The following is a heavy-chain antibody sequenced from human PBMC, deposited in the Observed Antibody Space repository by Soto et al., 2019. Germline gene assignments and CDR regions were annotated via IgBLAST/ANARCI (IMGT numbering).Heavy chain of an antibody. CDR1: GGSVSSGSYF. Sequence: SETLSLTCTVSGGSVSSGSYFWSWIRQPPGKGLEWIGHFSYLGTTNYNPSLKSRVSISLDTSKNQFSLHLSSVTAADTAVYFCARRGLSSLDDSRGYYDHWGQGRLVTVSS. CDR3: ARRGLSSLDDSRGYYDH. D-gene: IGHD3-22*01. V-gene: IGHV4-61*01. J-gene: IGHJ4*02. CDR2: FSYLGTT.